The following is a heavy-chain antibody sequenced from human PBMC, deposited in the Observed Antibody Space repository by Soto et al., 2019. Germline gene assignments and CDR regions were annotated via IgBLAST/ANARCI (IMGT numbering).Heavy chain of an antibody. CDR1: GGSISSYY. V-gene: IGHV4-59*01. D-gene: IGHD3-3*01. CDR3: ARDTYDFWSGYAGGKYYYYYMDV. Sequence: SEILSLTCTVSGGSISSYYWSWIRQPPGKGLEWIGYIYYSGSTNYNPSLKSRVTISVDTSKNQFSLKLSSVTAADTAVYYCARDTYDFWSGYAGGKYYYYYMDVWGKGTTVTVSS. CDR2: IYYSGST. J-gene: IGHJ6*03.